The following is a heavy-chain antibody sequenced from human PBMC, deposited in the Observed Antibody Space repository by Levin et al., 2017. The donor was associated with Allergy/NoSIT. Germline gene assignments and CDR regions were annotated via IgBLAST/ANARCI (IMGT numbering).Heavy chain of an antibody. J-gene: IGHJ6*02. CDR3: AKDSESCSSTASTYGMAV. V-gene: IGHV3-30*18. CDR2: ISYDGSTQ. CDR1: GFIFSRYG. Sequence: GGSLRLSCAASGFIFSRYGMHWVRQAPGKGMEWLAVISYDGSTQYYADSVEGRFTISRDNSNNEVYLLMNSLRAEDTAVYFCAKDSESCSSTASTYGMAVWGPGTTVSVSS. D-gene: IGHD2/OR15-2a*01.